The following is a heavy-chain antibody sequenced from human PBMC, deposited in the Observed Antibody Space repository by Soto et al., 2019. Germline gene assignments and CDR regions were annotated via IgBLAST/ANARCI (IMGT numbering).Heavy chain of an antibody. V-gene: IGHV4-34*01. J-gene: IGHJ6*02. D-gene: IGHD6-6*01. CDR3: ARGLRIAARLGGYYYYGMDV. CDR1: GGSFSGYY. Sequence: QVQLQQWGAGLLKPSETLSLTCAVYGGSFSGYYWSWIRQPPGKGLEWIGEINHSGSTNYNPSLKSRVTISVDTSKNQFSLKLSSVTAADTAVYYCARGLRIAARLGGYYYYGMDVWGQGTTVTVSS. CDR2: INHSGST.